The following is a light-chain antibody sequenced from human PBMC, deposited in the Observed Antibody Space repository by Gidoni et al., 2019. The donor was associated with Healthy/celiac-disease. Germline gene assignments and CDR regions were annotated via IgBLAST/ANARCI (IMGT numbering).Light chain of an antibody. V-gene: IGLV2-14*01. CDR3: SSYTSSSTRGV. CDR1: SRYVGGYNY. CDR2: EVS. J-gene: IGLJ2*01. Sequence: QPVLTQPASVSGSPGQSITISCTGTSRYVGGYNYVSWYQQHPGKAPKLMIYEVSNRPSGVSNRFSGSKSGNTASLTISGLQAEDEADYYCSSYTSSSTRGVFGGGTKLTVL.